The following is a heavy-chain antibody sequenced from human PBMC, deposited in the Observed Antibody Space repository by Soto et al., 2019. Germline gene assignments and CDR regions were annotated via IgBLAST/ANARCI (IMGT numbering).Heavy chain of an antibody. D-gene: IGHD3-22*01. CDR1: GFTFSSYA. CDR2: ISGSGGST. Sequence: GGSLRLSCAASGFTFSSYAMSWARQAPGKGLEWVSAISGSGGSTYYADSVKGRFTISRDNSKNTLYLQMNSLRAEDTAVYYCAKAAADDSSGYWNYYYYGMDVWGQGTTVTVSS. J-gene: IGHJ6*02. V-gene: IGHV3-23*01. CDR3: AKAAADDSSGYWNYYYYGMDV.